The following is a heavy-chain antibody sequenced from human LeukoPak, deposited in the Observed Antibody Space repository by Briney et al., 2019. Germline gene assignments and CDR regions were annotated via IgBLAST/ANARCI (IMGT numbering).Heavy chain of an antibody. CDR3: ARGGDYGDYVRHAFDI. J-gene: IGHJ3*02. V-gene: IGHV1-69*01. CDR1: GGTFSSYA. Sequence: SVKVSCKASGGTFSSYAISWVRQAPGQGLEWMGGIIPIFGTANYAQKFQGRVTITADEPTSTAYMELSSLRSEDTAVYYCARGGDYGDYVRHAFDIWGQGTMVTVSS. CDR2: IIPIFGTA. D-gene: IGHD4-17*01.